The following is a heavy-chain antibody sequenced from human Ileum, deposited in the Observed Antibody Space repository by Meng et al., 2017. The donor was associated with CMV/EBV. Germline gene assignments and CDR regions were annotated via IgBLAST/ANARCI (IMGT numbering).Heavy chain of an antibody. D-gene: IGHD3-10*01. Sequence: GESLKIPCAASGFTFSSHAMSWVRQAPGKGLEWVSLISSGGSSTYYLDSVKGRFPISRDSSKNTLYLQMNSLRVEDTATYYCAADRGATLSSIVGLDYWGQGTVVTVSS. V-gene: IGHV3-23*03. J-gene: IGHJ4*02. CDR2: ISSGGSST. CDR1: GFTFSSHA. CDR3: AADRGATLSSIVGLDY.